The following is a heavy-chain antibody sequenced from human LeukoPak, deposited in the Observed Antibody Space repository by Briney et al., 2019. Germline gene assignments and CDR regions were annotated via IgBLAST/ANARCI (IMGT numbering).Heavy chain of an antibody. D-gene: IGHD3-10*01. CDR3: ARVMGRGACDY. J-gene: IGHJ4*02. CDR1: GGSISSSYW. Sequence: SETLSLTCTVSGGSISSSYWWTWVRQPPGEGLGWIGEIYYSGSTNYNPSLKSRVTISVDKSKNQFSLKLSYVTAGDTAMDYCARVMGRGACDYWGQGTLVTVSS. V-gene: IGHV4-4*02. CDR2: IYYSGST.